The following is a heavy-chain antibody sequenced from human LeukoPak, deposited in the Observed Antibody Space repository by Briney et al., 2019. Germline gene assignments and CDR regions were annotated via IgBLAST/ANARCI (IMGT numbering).Heavy chain of an antibody. J-gene: IGHJ6*02. D-gene: IGHD6-6*01. CDR3: ESGHRFGGAARKPYYYGMDV. V-gene: IGHV4-59*01. Sequence: PSETLSLTCTVSGGSISSYYWSWIRQPPGKGLEWSGYIYYSGSTNYNPSLKSRVTISVDTSKNQFSLKLSSVTAADTAVYYCESGHRFGGAARKPYYYGMDVWGQGTTVTVSS. CDR1: GGSISSYY. CDR2: IYYSGST.